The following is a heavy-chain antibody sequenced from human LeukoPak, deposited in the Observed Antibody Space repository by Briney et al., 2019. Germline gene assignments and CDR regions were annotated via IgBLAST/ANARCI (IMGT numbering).Heavy chain of an antibody. Sequence: GGSLRLSCAASGFTFSSYWMSWVRQAPGKGLEWVANIKQDGSVKYYGDSVKGRFTISRDNAKNPLYLQLNSLRAEDTAVYYCARAFRDDLWCGLNWGQGTLVTVSS. J-gene: IGHJ4*02. CDR3: ARAFRDDLWCGLN. CDR2: IKQDGSVK. CDR1: GFTFSSYW. D-gene: IGHD3-3*01. V-gene: IGHV3-7*04.